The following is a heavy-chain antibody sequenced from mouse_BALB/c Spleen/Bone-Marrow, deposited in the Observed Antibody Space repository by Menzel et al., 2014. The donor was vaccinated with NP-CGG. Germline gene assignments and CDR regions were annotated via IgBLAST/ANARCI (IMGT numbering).Heavy chain of an antibody. D-gene: IGHD4-1*01. CDR2: IDPASGNI. CDR1: GFNIKDTY. CDR3: ASLSGTFDY. J-gene: IGHJ2*01. Sequence: EVQLQQSGTDLAKPGASAKLSCTASGFNIKDTYMHWVKQRPEQGLDWIGRIDPASGNIQYDPKFQGRAAITADTSSNTAYLQLSSLTSEDTAVYYCASLSGTFDYWGQGTPLTVSS. V-gene: IGHV14-3*02.